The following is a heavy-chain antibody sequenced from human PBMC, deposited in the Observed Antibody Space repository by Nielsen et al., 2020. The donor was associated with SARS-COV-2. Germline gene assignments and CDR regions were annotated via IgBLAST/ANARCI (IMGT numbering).Heavy chain of an antibody. CDR1: GGSFSGYY. CDR3: ARLQPEFPYLWFDP. CDR2: IYYSGST. Sequence: SETLSLTCAVYGGSFSGYYWNWIRQPPGKGLEWIGYIYYSGSTNYNPSLKSRVTISVDTSKNQFSLKLSSVTAADTAVYYCARLQPEFPYLWFDPWGQGTLVTVSS. J-gene: IGHJ5*02. D-gene: IGHD2-21*01. V-gene: IGHV4-59*01.